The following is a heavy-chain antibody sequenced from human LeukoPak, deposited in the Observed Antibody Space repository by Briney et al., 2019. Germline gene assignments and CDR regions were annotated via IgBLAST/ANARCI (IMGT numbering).Heavy chain of an antibody. D-gene: IGHD6-13*01. CDR1: GYTFTGYY. J-gene: IGHJ5*02. CDR2: INPNSGGT. V-gene: IGHV1-2*02. CDR3: AREGSSIAAAGTIWFDP. Sequence: ASVKVSCKASGYTFTGYYMHWVGQAPGQGLEWMGWINPNSGGTNYAQKFQGRVTMTRDTSISTAYMELSRLRSDDTAVYYCAREGSSIAAAGTIWFDPWGQGTLVTVSS.